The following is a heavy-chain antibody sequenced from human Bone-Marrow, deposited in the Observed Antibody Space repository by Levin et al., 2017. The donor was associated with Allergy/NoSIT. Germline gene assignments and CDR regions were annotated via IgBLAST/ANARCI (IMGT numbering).Heavy chain of an antibody. D-gene: IGHD4-17*01. V-gene: IGHV3-23*01. CDR3: AKDAVTSRVPGYYFDY. Sequence: GGSLRLSCAVSGFTLNTYAMSWVRQAPGKGLEWVSVISGSGDSTDYTDSVKGRFTISSDSSKNTLYLQMNSLRAEDTALYYCAKDAVTSRVPGYYFDYWGRGTQVTVSS. CDR2: ISGSGDST. CDR1: GFTLNTYA. J-gene: IGHJ4*02.